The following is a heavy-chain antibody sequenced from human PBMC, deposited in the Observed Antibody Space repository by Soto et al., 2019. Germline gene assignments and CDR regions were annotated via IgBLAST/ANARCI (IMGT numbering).Heavy chain of an antibody. D-gene: IGHD5-12*01. CDR3: AIRIVAKETFVY. CDR2: IYHSGST. V-gene: IGHV4-30-2*01. Sequence: PSETLSLTCAVSGGSISSGGYSWSWIRQPPGKGLEWIGYIYHSGSTYYNPSLKSRVTISVDRSKNQFSLNLISVTAADTAEYYWAIRIVAKETFVYWGQGTLVTVVS. J-gene: IGHJ4*02. CDR1: GGSISSGGYS.